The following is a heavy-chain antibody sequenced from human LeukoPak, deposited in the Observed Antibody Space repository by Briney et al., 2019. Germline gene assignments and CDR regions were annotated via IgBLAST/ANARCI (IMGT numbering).Heavy chain of an antibody. CDR1: GFTFSSYA. J-gene: IGHJ4*02. CDR2: ICGSGGST. D-gene: IGHD2-2*01. CDR3: AKDFLPTLGSAVPTLYYFDY. V-gene: IGHV3-23*01. Sequence: PGGSLRLSCAASGFTFSSYAMSWVRQAPGKGLEWVSAICGSGGSTYYADSVKGRFTISRDNSKNTLYLQMNSLRAEDTAVYYCAKDFLPTLGSAVPTLYYFDYWGQGTLVTVSS.